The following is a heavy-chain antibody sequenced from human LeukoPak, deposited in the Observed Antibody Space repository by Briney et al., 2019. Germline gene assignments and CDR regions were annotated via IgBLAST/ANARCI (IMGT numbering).Heavy chain of an antibody. CDR3: ARAGIQYLDWLYWFDP. Sequence: TLSLTCTVSGGSISSGSYYWSWIRQPAGKGLEWIGRIYTSGSTNYNPSLKSRVTISVDTSKNQFSLKLSSMTAADTAVYYCARAGIQYLDWLYWFDPWGQGTLVTVSS. J-gene: IGHJ5*02. D-gene: IGHD3-9*01. CDR2: IYTSGST. CDR1: GGSISSGSYY. V-gene: IGHV4-61*02.